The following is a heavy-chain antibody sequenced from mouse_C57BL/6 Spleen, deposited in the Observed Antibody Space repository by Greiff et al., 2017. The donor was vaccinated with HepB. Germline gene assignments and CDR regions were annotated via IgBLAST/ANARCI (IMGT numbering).Heavy chain of an antibody. CDR2: IYPGNSDT. D-gene: IGHD1-1*01. Sequence: VHVKQSGTVLARPGASVKMSCKTSGYTFTSYWMHWVKQRPGQGLEWIGAIYPGNSDTSYNQKFKGKATLTVDQSSSTAYMQLNSLTSEDSAVYYCARGGITTVVATYRKYFDVWGTGTTVTVSS. V-gene: IGHV1-5*01. J-gene: IGHJ1*03. CDR3: ARGGITTVVATYRKYFDV. CDR1: GYTFTSYW.